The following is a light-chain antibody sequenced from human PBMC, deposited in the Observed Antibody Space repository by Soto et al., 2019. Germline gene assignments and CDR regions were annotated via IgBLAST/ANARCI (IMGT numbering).Light chain of an antibody. CDR1: SSDVGGYNY. J-gene: IGLJ1*01. V-gene: IGLV2-8*01. CDR2: EVS. CDR3: SSYGGSTDV. Sequence: QSALTQPPSASGSPGQSVTISCTGTSSDVGGYNYVSWYQQHPGKAPKLMIYEVSKRPSGVPDRFSGSKSGNTSSLTVSGLQAEDEADYYCSSYGGSTDVFGTGTKVTVL.